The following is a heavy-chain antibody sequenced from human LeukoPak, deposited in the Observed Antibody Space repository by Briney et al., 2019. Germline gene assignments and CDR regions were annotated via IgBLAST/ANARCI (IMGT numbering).Heavy chain of an antibody. CDR2: ISGSGGST. D-gene: IGHD3-16*01. Sequence: HPGGSLRLSCAASGFTFSSYGMSWVRQAPGKGLEWVSAISGSGGSTYYADSVKGRFTISRDNSKNTLYLQMNSLRAEDTAVYYCAKALSGSYAMLDVWGKGTTVTISS. J-gene: IGHJ6*04. CDR3: AKALSGSYAMLDV. CDR1: GFTFSSYG. V-gene: IGHV3-23*01.